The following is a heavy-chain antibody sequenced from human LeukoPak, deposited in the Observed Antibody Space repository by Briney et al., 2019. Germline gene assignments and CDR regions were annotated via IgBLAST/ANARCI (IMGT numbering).Heavy chain of an antibody. J-gene: IGHJ3*02. CDR3: ACLTTADAFDI. V-gene: IGHV4-34*01. CDR2: INHSGST. D-gene: IGHD3-22*01. Sequence: SETLSLTCAVYGGSFSGYYWSWIRQPPGKWLEWIGEINHSGSTNYNPSLKSRVTISVDTSKNQFSLKLSSVTAADTAVYYCACLTTADAFDIWGQGTMVTVSS. CDR1: GGSFSGYY.